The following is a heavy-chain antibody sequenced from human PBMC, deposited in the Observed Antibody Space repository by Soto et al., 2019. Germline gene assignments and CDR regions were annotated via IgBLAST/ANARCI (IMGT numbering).Heavy chain of an antibody. D-gene: IGHD6-6*01. CDR2: ISYDGSNK. CDR1: GFTFSSYA. CDR3: ARDKYSSSSTDYYYVMDV. Sequence: QVQLVESGGGVVQPGRSLRLSCAASGFTFSSYAMHWVRQAPGKGLEWVAVISYDGSNKYYADSVKGRFTISRDNSKNTLDLQMSSLRAEDTAVYYCARDKYSSSSTDYYYVMDVWGQGTTVTVSS. J-gene: IGHJ6*02. V-gene: IGHV3-30-3*01.